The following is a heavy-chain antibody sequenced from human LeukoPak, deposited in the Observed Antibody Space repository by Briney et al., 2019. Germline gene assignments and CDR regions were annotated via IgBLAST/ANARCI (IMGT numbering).Heavy chain of an antibody. Sequence: SVQVSCKASGGTFSSYAISWVRQAPGQGLEWMGGIIPIFGTANYAQKFQGRVTITADESTSTAYMELSSLRSEDTAMYYCAIPPGGGLYYGMDVWGQGTTVTVSS. CDR1: GGTFSSYA. CDR2: IIPIFGTA. J-gene: IGHJ6*02. CDR3: AIPPGGGLYYGMDV. V-gene: IGHV1-69*13. D-gene: IGHD3-16*01.